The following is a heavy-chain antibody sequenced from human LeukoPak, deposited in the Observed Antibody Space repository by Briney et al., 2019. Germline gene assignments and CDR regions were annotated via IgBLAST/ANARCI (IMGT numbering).Heavy chain of an antibody. Sequence: ASVKVSCKASGGTFSSYAISWVRQAPGQGLEWMGRIIPIFGTANYAQKFQGRVTMTTDESTSTAYMELSSLRSEDTAVYYCARGPQGVVPAAMRYYYYMDVWGKGTTVTVSS. CDR3: ARGPQGVVPAAMRYYYYMDV. V-gene: IGHV1-69*05. CDR2: IIPIFGTA. D-gene: IGHD2-2*01. CDR1: GGTFSSYA. J-gene: IGHJ6*03.